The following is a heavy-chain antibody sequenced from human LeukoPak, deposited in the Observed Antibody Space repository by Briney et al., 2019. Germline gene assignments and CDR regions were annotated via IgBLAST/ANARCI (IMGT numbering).Heavy chain of an antibody. CDR3: ARPYLRGTVVNNWFDP. CDR1: GGSINSY. CDR2: ISGSGIT. D-gene: IGHD4-23*01. Sequence: SETLSLTCTVSGGSINSYWSWIRQPAGKGLEWIGRISGSGITTYNPSLKSRLSISIDTSKNQFSLKLSSVTAADTAVYYCARPYLRGTVVNNWFDPWGQGTLVTVSS. J-gene: IGHJ5*02. V-gene: IGHV4-4*07.